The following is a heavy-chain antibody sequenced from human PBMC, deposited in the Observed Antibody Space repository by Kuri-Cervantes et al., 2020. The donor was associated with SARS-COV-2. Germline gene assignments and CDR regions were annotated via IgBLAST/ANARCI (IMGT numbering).Heavy chain of an antibody. CDR2: ISYDGSNK. D-gene: IGHD3-22*01. Sequence: GESLKISCAASGFTVSSYGMHWVRQAPGKGLEWVAVISYDGSNKYYADSVKGRFTISRDNSKNTLYLQMNSLRAEDTAVYYCAKGYYDSSGYRTLDYWGQGTLVTVSS. V-gene: IGHV3-30*18. CDR3: AKGYYDSSGYRTLDY. CDR1: GFTVSSYG. J-gene: IGHJ4*02.